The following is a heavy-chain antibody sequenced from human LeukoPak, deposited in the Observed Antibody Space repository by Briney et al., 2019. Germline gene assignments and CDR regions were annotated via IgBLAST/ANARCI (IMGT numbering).Heavy chain of an antibody. CDR3: ARGEFDGGVYFDY. CDR2: IYHSGST. CDR1: GGSISSNW. J-gene: IGHJ4*02. D-gene: IGHD3-16*01. V-gene: IGHV4-4*02. Sequence: TASETLSLTCAVSGGSISSNWWGWVRQPPGKGPQGIGEIYHSGSTNYDPSLKSRVTISVDKSKNQFSLKLSSVTAADTAVYYCARGEFDGGVYFDYWGQGTLVTVSS.